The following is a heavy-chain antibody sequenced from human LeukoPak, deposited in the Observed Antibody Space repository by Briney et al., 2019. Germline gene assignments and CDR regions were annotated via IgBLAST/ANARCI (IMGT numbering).Heavy chain of an antibody. Sequence: PGGSLRLSCAASGFSFSDYALHWVRQAPGKGLERVAVISYGGTKEYYADSVKGRFTISKDNSKNTLYLQMNSLRHEDTAVYYCARNKPITAFFGMDVWGQGTTVIVSS. J-gene: IGHJ6*02. CDR1: GFSFSDYA. D-gene: IGHD6-6*01. CDR2: ISYGGTKE. V-gene: IGHV3-30*04. CDR3: ARNKPITAFFGMDV.